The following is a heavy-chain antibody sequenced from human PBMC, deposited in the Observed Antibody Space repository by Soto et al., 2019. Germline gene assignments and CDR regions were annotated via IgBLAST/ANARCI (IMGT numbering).Heavy chain of an antibody. D-gene: IGHD2-21*01. J-gene: IGHJ6*02. V-gene: IGHV3-21*01. CDR3: ATATYCGRFCADQYCGMDV. Sequence: EVHLEESGGGLVKPGGSLRLSCAASGFTFSNHAMNWVRQAPGKGLEWVASISNSGSALYYADSMKGRFTISRDNAKNALFLQVNSLGGEDTAVYYCATATYCGRFCADQYCGMDVWGQGTTVTVSS. CDR1: GFTFSNHA. CDR2: ISNSGSAL.